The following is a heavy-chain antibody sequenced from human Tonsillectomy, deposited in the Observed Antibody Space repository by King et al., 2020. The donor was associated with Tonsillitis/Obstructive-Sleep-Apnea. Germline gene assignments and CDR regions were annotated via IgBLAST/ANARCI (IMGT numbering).Heavy chain of an antibody. CDR1: GYTFTTHA. CDR2: INTNTGNP. CDR3: ARDITSGWSRNDAFDI. Sequence: QLVQSGSELKKPGASVKVSCKASGYTFTTHALNWVRQAPGQGLEWMGWINTNTGNPTYDQDFTGRFVFSLDTSVSTAYLQISRLKAEDTAVYYCARDITSGWSRNDAFDIWGQGTLVTVSS. V-gene: IGHV7-4-1*02. J-gene: IGHJ3*02. D-gene: IGHD6-19*01.